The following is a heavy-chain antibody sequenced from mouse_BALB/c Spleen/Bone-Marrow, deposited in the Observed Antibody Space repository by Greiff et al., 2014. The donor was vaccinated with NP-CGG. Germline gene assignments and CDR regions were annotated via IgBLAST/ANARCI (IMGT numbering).Heavy chain of an antibody. V-gene: IGHV3-8*02. CDR2: ISYSGST. Sequence: DVKLVESGPSLVKPSQTLSLTCSVTGDSITSGYWNWIRRFPGNKLEYMGYISYSGSTYHNPSLKSRISITRDTSKNLYYLQLNSVTTKDTATYYCARSGSSGYHYYAMDYWGQGTSVTVSS. D-gene: IGHD3-1*01. CDR1: GDSITSGY. J-gene: IGHJ4*01. CDR3: ARSGSSGYHYYAMDY.